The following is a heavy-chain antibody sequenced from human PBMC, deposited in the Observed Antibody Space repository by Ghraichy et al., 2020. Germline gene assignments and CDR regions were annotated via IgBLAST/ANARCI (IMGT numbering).Heavy chain of an antibody. V-gene: IGHV3-30*18. J-gene: IGHJ4*02. D-gene: IGHD3-22*01. CDR1: GFTFKNYG. CDR2: IGYDGNNK. Sequence: GGSLRLSCAASGFTFKNYGMNWVRQAPGKGLEWVAVIGYDGNNKYYIDSVKGRFTISRDNSNNTLNLQLDSLRDEDTAVYYCVKERGPHYYDSSLEYWGQGTLVIVSS. CDR3: VKERGPHYYDSSLEY.